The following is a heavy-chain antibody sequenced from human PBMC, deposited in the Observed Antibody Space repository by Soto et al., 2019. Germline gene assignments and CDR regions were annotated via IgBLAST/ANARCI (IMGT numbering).Heavy chain of an antibody. CDR3: AAGWDMVTFWTD. D-gene: IGHD5-18*01. V-gene: IGHV3-23*01. J-gene: IGHJ4*02. CDR2: ISGGDTT. Sequence: EVQLLESGGGLVKPGGSLRLSCVASGFTFGSYAMSWVRQAPGQGLDWVSTISGGDTTQYAESVKGRFTISRDKAKNTLYLQMNTLRVEDTAVYYCAAGWDMVTFWTDWGQGTLVTVSS. CDR1: GFTFGSYA.